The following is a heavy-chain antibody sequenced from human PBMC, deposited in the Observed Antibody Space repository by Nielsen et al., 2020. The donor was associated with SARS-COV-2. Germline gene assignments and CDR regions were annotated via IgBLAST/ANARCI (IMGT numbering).Heavy chain of an antibody. CDR1: GFTFDDYA. V-gene: IGHV3-9*01. CDR3: AKLYGSGPGDY. Sequence: GGSLRLSCAASGFTFDDYAMHWVRQAPGKGLEWASGISWNSGSIGYADSVKGRFTISRDNAKNSLYLQMNSLRAEDTALYYCAKLYGSGPGDYWGQGTLVTVSS. J-gene: IGHJ4*02. CDR2: ISWNSGSI. D-gene: IGHD3-10*01.